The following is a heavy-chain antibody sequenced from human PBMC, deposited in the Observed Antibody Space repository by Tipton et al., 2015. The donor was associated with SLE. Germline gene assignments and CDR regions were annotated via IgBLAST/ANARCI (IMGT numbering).Heavy chain of an antibody. CDR3: ARDWQDDSSDSIGNPAFDI. J-gene: IGHJ3*02. Sequence: TLSLTCAVYGGSFSGYYWSWIRQPPGKGLEWIGEINHSGSTNYNPSLKSRVTISVDTSKNQFSLKLSSVTAADTAVYYCARDWQDDSSDSIGNPAFDIWGQGTMVTVSS. D-gene: IGHD3-22*01. V-gene: IGHV4-34*01. CDR2: INHSGST. CDR1: GGSFSGYY.